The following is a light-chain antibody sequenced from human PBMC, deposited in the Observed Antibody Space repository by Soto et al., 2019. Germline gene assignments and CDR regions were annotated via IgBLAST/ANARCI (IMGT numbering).Light chain of an antibody. CDR2: DSS. CDR1: QSVSGNY. CDR3: QQYGGSIT. Sequence: EIVLTQSPGTLSLYPGETATLSCRASQSVSGNYLAWYHHKPGQAPRLLIYDSSRRATGIPDRFSGSGSGTDFTLTISRLEPEDSAIYYCQQYGGSITFGQGTRLEIE. J-gene: IGKJ5*01. V-gene: IGKV3-20*01.